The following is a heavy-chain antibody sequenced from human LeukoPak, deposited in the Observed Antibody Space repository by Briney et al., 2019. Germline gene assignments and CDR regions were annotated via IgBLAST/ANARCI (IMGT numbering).Heavy chain of an antibody. V-gene: IGHV5-10-1*01. D-gene: IGHD7-27*01. CDR3: ARLGSNNYFDP. J-gene: IGHJ5*02. CDR2: IDPSDSYT. CDR1: GYSFTSYW. Sequence: GESLKISCKGSGYSFTSYWITWVRQMRGKGLEWMGRIDPSDSYTNYSPSFQGHVTISTDKSINTAYLQWSSLKASDTAIYYCARLGSNNYFDPWGQGTLVSVSS.